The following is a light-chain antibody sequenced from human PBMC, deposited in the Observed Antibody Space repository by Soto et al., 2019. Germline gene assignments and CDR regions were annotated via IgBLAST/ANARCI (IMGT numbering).Light chain of an antibody. V-gene: IGLV2-14*01. Sequence: QPVLTQPASVSGSPGQSITISCTGTSSDVGGYNYVSWYQQHPGKAPKLMIYDVSNRPSGVSNRFSGSKSGNTASLTISGLQAEDEADYYCSSYTSSNTLYVFGTGTKSPS. CDR2: DVS. J-gene: IGLJ1*01. CDR3: SSYTSSNTLYV. CDR1: SSDVGGYNY.